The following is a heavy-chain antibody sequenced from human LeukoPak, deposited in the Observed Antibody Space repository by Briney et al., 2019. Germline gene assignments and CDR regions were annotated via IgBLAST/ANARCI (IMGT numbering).Heavy chain of an antibody. CDR2: IKQDGTEK. D-gene: IGHD3-10*01. Sequence: PGGSLRLSCAASGFTFTTYWMSWVRQAPGKGLEWVANIKQDGTEKYYVDSVKGRFTISRDNAKNSLYLQMNSLRAEDTAVYYCARDAEPDGSGSPGGYWGQGTLVTVSS. J-gene: IGHJ4*02. CDR3: ARDAEPDGSGSPGGY. CDR1: GFTFTTYW. V-gene: IGHV3-7*01.